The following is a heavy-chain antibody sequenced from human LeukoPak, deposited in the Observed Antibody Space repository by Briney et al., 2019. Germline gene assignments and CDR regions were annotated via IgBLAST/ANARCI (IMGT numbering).Heavy chain of an antibody. V-gene: IGHV4-34*01. J-gene: IGHJ4*02. CDR1: GGSFSGYY. CDR2: IYYSGST. Sequence: SETLSLTCAVYGGSFSGYYWSWIRQPPGKGLEWIGSIYYSGSTYYKPSLKSRVTISLDTSKNQFSLKLSSVTAADTAVYFCARVGYSSDWYYFDYWGQGTLVTVSS. D-gene: IGHD6-19*01. CDR3: ARVGYSSDWYYFDY.